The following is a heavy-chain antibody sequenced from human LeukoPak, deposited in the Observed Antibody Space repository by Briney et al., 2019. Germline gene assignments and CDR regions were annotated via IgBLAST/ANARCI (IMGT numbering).Heavy chain of an antibody. J-gene: IGHJ4*02. CDR3: ASDRFLH. Sequence: ASVKVSCKASGYTFTGYYMHWVRQAPGKGLEWMGGFDPEDGETIYAQKFQGRVTMTEDTSTDTAYMELSSLRSEDTAVYYCASDRFLHWGQGTLVTVSS. D-gene: IGHD2/OR15-2a*01. CDR2: FDPEDGET. V-gene: IGHV1-24*01. CDR1: GYTFTGYY.